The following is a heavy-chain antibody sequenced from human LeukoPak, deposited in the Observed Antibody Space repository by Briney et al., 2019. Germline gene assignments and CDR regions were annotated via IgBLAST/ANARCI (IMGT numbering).Heavy chain of an antibody. Sequence: ASVKVSCKASGYTFTGYYMHWVRQAPGQGLEWMGWINPNSGGTNYAQKFQGRVTTTRDTSISTAYMELSRLRSDDTAVYYCARPLYGSGIYYFDYWGQGTLVTVSS. CDR3: ARPLYGSGIYYFDY. CDR2: INPNSGGT. J-gene: IGHJ4*02. V-gene: IGHV1-2*02. CDR1: GYTFTGYY. D-gene: IGHD3-10*01.